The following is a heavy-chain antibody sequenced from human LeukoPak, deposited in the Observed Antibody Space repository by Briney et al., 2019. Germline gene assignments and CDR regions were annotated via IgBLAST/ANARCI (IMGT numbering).Heavy chain of an antibody. Sequence: SETLSLTCTVSGGSISSGYYYWSWIRQPPGKGLEWFGCIYYSGRTYDNPALKRLVTISVDTSKNQLSMKLTSVTAADTAVYYCARLSGSYYTDYWGQGTLVTVSS. CDR1: GGSISSGYYY. D-gene: IGHD1-26*01. CDR2: IYYSGRT. V-gene: IGHV4-30-4*08. J-gene: IGHJ4*02. CDR3: ARLSGSYYTDY.